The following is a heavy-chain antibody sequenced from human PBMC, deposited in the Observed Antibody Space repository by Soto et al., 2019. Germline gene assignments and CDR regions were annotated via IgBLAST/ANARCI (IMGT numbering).Heavy chain of an antibody. D-gene: IGHD3-22*01. V-gene: IGHV4-59*01. CDR1: GGSISSYY. CDR2: IYYSGST. CDR3: ARESYYYDSSGYYYYYYGMDV. J-gene: IGHJ6*02. Sequence: SETLSLTCTVSGGSISSYYWSWIRQPPGKGLEWIGYIYYSGSTNYNPSLKSRVTISVDTSKNQFSLKLSSVTAADTAVYYCARESYYYDSSGYYYYYYGMDVWGQGTTV.